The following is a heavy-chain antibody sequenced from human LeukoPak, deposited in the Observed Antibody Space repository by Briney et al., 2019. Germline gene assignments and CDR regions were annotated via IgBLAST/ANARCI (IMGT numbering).Heavy chain of an antibody. V-gene: IGHV3-33*01. Sequence: PGGSLRLSCAASGFTFSSYGMHWVRQAPGEGLEWVAVIWYDGSNKYYADSVKGRFTISRDNSTNTLYLQMNSLRAEDTAVYYCARGVPTAMVLRNYYGMDVWGQGTTVTVSS. CDR2: IWYDGSNK. D-gene: IGHD5-18*01. CDR3: ARGVPTAMVLRNYYGMDV. CDR1: GFTFSSYG. J-gene: IGHJ6*02.